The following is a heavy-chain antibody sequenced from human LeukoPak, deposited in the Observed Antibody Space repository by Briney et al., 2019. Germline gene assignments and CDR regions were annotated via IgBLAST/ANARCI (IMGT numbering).Heavy chain of an antibody. CDR2: INSRGSLI. V-gene: IGHV3-48*03. Sequence: GGSLRLSCAASGFTFSSYEMNWVRQAPGKGLEWVSYINSRGSLIYYADSVKGRFTISRDTPTNSLYLQMNRLRAEDTAVYYCARLSAMLRGPEDIFYFEFWGLGTLVTVSA. J-gene: IGHJ4*02. CDR1: GFTFSSYE. D-gene: IGHD2-21*01. CDR3: ARLSAMLRGPEDIFYFEF.